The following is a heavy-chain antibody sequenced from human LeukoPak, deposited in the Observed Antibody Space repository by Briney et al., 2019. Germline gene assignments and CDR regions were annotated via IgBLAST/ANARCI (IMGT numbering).Heavy chain of an antibody. CDR1: GFTFSSYA. J-gene: IGHJ4*02. CDR2: ISVSGGST. V-gene: IGHV3-23*01. CDR3: AKERSRGGDCLDY. D-gene: IGHD2-21*02. Sequence: GGSLRLSCAASGFTFSSYAMSWVRQAPGKGLEWVSVISVSGGSTYYADSVKGRFTISRDNSKNTLYLQMNSLRAEETAVYYCAKERSRGGDCLDYWGQGTLVTVSS.